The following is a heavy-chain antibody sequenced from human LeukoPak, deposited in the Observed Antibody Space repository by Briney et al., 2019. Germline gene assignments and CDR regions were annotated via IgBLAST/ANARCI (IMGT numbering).Heavy chain of an antibody. V-gene: IGHV3-30*04. CDR3: AREVNKGGSYMKGRDY. CDR2: ISYDGSNK. CDR1: GFTFSSYA. Sequence: GRSLRLSCAASGFTFSSYAMHWVRQAPGKGLEWVAVISYDGSNKYYADSVKGRFTISRDNSKNTLYLQMNRLRVEDTAVYYCAREVNKGGSYMKGRDYWGQGTLVTVSS. D-gene: IGHD1-26*01. J-gene: IGHJ4*02.